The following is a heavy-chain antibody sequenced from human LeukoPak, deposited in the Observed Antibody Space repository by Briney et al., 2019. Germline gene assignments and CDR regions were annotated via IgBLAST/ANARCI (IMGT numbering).Heavy chain of an antibody. CDR3: ARALPYCSSTSCYARWFDP. CDR2: INPNSGGT. D-gene: IGHD2-2*01. Sequence: GASVKVSCKASGYTFTGYYMHWVRQAPGQGLEWMGWINPNSGGTNYAQKFQGWVTMTRDTSISTAYMELSRLRSDDTAVYYCARALPYCSSTSCYARWFDPWGQGTLVTVSS. J-gene: IGHJ5*02. V-gene: IGHV1-2*04. CDR1: GYTFTGYY.